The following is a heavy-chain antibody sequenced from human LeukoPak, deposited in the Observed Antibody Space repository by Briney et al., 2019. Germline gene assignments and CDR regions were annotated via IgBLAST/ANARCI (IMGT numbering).Heavy chain of an antibody. CDR1: GFTFSTYV. J-gene: IGHJ4*02. CDR2: ISGSGGST. D-gene: IGHD3-10*01. V-gene: IGHV3-23*01. Sequence: GGSLRLSCAASGFTFSTYVMSWVRQAPGKGLEWVSVISGSGGSTNYADSVKGRFTISRDNSKNTLYLQMNSLRLEDTAVYYCARDGYYGSGTYPLFDYWGQGTLVTVSS. CDR3: ARDGYYGSGTYPLFDY.